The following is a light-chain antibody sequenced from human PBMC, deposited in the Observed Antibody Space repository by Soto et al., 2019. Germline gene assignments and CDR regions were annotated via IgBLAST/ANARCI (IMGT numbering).Light chain of an antibody. Sequence: QSVLTQLPSASGSPGQSVTISCTGTSSDVGRYNYVSWYQQHPGKAPKLIIYEVTKRPSGVPDRFSGSKSGNTASLTVSGLQAEDEGDYYCNSYAGSNTYVFGTGTKVTVL. CDR1: SSDVGRYNY. J-gene: IGLJ1*01. V-gene: IGLV2-8*01. CDR2: EVT. CDR3: NSYAGSNTYV.